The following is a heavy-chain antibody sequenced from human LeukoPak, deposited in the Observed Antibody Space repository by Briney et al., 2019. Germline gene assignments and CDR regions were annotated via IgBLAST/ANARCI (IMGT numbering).Heavy chain of an antibody. Sequence: NSSETLSLTCPVYGGSFSAYYWSWIRQPPGKGRDWIGEINNSGSTNYNPSLKRRATISVDTSTNQYSLRMRAGTDSDTPVYYSARVSRIGMVRGVITYYFDYWGQGTLVTVSS. CDR2: INNSGST. J-gene: IGHJ4*02. CDR1: GGSFSAYY. V-gene: IGHV4-34*01. D-gene: IGHD3-10*01. CDR3: ARVSRIGMVRGVITYYFDY.